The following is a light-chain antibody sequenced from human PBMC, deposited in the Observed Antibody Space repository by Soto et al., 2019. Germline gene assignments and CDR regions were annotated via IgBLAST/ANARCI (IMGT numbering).Light chain of an antibody. CDR3: QQYNNWPRIT. CDR1: QSFSSN. V-gene: IGKV3D-15*01. CDR2: GAS. J-gene: IGKJ5*01. Sequence: EIVMTQSPATLSVSPGERVTLSCRASQSFSSNLAWYQQKPGQAPRLLIYGASIRATGIPDRFSGSGSGTEFTLTISSLHSEDFAVYYCQQYNNWPRITFGQGTRLEIK.